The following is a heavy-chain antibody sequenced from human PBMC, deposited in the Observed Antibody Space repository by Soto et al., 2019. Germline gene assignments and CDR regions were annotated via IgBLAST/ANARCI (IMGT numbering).Heavy chain of an antibody. CDR3: ARDSSSGYYDSSDYPTGFDY. CDR2: ISANNDDT. D-gene: IGHD3-22*01. J-gene: IGHJ4*02. Sequence: GASVKVSCKASGYTFTRYGFSWVRQAPGQGLEWMGWISANNDDTNYAQKLQGRVTMTTDTSTSTAYMELRSLRSDDTAVYYCARDSSSGYYDSSDYPTGFDYWGQGTLVTVSS. V-gene: IGHV1-18*01. CDR1: GYTFTRYG.